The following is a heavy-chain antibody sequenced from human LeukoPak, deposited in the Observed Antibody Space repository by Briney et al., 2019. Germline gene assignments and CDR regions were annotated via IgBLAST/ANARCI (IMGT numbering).Heavy chain of an antibody. CDR1: GYTLTELS. J-gene: IGHJ3*02. Sequence: ASVKVSCKVSGYTLTELSMHWVRQAPGKGLEWMGGFDPEDGETTYAQKFQGRVTMTEDTSTDTAYMELSSLRSEDTAVYYCATDSPDSRDAFDIWGQGTMVIVSS. CDR2: FDPEDGET. V-gene: IGHV1-24*01. CDR3: ATDSPDSRDAFDI. D-gene: IGHD1-14*01.